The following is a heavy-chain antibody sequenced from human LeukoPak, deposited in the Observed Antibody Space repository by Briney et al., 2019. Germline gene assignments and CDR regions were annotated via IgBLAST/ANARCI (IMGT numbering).Heavy chain of an antibody. Sequence: PGGSLRLSCAASGFTFDDYAMHWVRQAPGKGLEWVSGISWNSGSIGYADSVKGRFTISRDNAKNSLYLQMNSRRAEDTALYYCAKDIGGGLRSFDYWGQGTLVTVSS. CDR3: AKDIGGGLRSFDY. J-gene: IGHJ4*02. D-gene: IGHD3-3*01. CDR1: GFTFDDYA. V-gene: IGHV3-9*01. CDR2: ISWNSGSI.